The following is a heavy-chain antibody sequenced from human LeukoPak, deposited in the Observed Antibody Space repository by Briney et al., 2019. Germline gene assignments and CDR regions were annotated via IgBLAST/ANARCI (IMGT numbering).Heavy chain of an antibody. J-gene: IGHJ4*02. V-gene: IGHV4-61*02. CDR1: GGPISSGSYY. D-gene: IGHD3-3*02. CDR2: IYTSGST. CDR3: ARGTRHLYFDL. Sequence: PSQTLSLTCTVSGGPISSGSYYWSWIRQPAGKGLEWIGRIYTSGSTNYNPSLKSRVTISVDTSKNQFSLKLSFVTAADTAVYYCARGTRHLYFDLWGQGTLVSVSS.